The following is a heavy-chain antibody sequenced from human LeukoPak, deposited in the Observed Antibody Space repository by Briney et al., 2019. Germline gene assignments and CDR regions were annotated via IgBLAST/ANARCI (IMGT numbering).Heavy chain of an antibody. CDR3: AKGYGSSGWTFDY. Sequence: GGSLRLSCAASGFTVSRNYMSWVRQAPGKGLEWVSVLYSDGSTYHADSVKGRFTISRDNSKNTLYLQMNSLRAEDTAVYYCAKGYGSSGWTFDYWGQGTLVTVSS. V-gene: IGHV3-53*05. J-gene: IGHJ4*02. CDR1: GFTVSRNY. CDR2: LYSDGST. D-gene: IGHD6-19*01.